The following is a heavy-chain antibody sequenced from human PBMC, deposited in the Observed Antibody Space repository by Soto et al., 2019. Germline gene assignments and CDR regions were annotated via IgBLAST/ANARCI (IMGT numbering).Heavy chain of an antibody. CDR1: GFSLSTRGVA. J-gene: IGHJ4*02. Sequence: QITLKESGPTLVKPTQTLTLTCTFSGFSLSTRGVAVGWIRQPPGKALEWLSLIFWDDDKRYSPSLESRLTITKDTSKNQVDITMTNVDPVDTATYYCAHRRVDTHMGVFDNWGPRNLVTGSS. V-gene: IGHV2-5*02. D-gene: IGHD5-18*01. CDR2: IFWDDDK. CDR3: AHRRVDTHMGVFDN.